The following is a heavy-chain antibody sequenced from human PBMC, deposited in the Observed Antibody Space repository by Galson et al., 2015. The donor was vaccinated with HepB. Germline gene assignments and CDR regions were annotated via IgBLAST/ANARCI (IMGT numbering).Heavy chain of an antibody. CDR2: IRSSSSTI. D-gene: IGHD3-10*01. CDR1: GFNFSSYS. Sequence: SLRLSCASSGFNFSSYSMNCVCQAPGKGLEWVSYIRSSSSTIYYADSVKGRFTISRDNAKNSLYLQMNSLRAEDTAVYYCARSALLWFGETPDYWGQGTLVTVSS. J-gene: IGHJ4*02. CDR3: ARSALLWFGETPDY. V-gene: IGHV3-48*01.